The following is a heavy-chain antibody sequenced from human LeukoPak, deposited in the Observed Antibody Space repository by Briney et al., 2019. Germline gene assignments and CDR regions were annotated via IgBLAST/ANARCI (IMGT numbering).Heavy chain of an antibody. CDR2: INGSGGST. CDR1: GFTFSSYA. V-gene: IGHV3-23*01. J-gene: IGHJ4*02. D-gene: IGHD3-3*01. CDR3: AKADNDFWSASDY. Sequence: GGSLRLSCAASGFTFSSYAMSWVRQAPGRGLEWVSAINGSGGSTYYADSVKGRFTISRDNSKNTLNLQMNSLRAEDTAVYYCAKADNDFWSASDYWGPGILVTVSS.